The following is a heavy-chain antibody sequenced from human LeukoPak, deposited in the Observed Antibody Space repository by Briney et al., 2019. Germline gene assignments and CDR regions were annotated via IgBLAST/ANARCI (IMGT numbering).Heavy chain of an antibody. CDR1: GYTFPSFG. D-gene: IGHD1-26*01. V-gene: IGHV1-18*01. Sequence: VASVKVSCKASGYTFPSFGISWVRQAPGQGLEWMGWISAYNGHTNYAQNLQGRVTMTTDTSTSTAYMELTSLRSDDTAVYFCARDQVVGATAGTFDYWGQGTLVTVSS. CDR3: ARDQVVGATAGTFDY. CDR2: ISAYNGHT. J-gene: IGHJ4*02.